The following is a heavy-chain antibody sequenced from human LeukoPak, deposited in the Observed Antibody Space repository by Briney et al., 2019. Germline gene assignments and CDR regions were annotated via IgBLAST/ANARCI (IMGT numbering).Heavy chain of an antibody. D-gene: IGHD2-21*02. CDR1: GFTFSSYA. CDR2: ISGSGGST. V-gene: IGHV3-23*01. Sequence: PGGSLRLSCAASGFTFSSYAMSWVRQAPGKGLEWVSAISGSGGSTYYADSVKGRFTISRDNSKNTLYLQMNSLRAEDTAVYYCAKDFFDLAYCGGDCPSLGTDVWGQGTTVTVSS. J-gene: IGHJ6*02. CDR3: AKDFFDLAYCGGDCPSLGTDV.